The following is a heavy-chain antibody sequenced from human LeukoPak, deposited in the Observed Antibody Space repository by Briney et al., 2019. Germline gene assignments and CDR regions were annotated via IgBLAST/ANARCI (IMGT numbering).Heavy chain of an antibody. J-gene: IGHJ6*02. Sequence: PGGPLRLSCAASGFTFSSYGMHWVRQAPGKGLEWVAVISYDGSNKYYADSVKGRFTISRDNSKNTLYLQMNSLRAEDTAVYYCAKCLMHYDFWSGSPHGMDVWGQGTTVTVSS. CDR3: AKCLMHYDFWSGSPHGMDV. CDR2: ISYDGSNK. V-gene: IGHV3-30*18. D-gene: IGHD3-3*01. CDR1: GFTFSSYG.